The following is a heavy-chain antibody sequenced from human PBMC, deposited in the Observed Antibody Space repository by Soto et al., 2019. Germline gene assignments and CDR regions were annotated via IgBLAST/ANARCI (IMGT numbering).Heavy chain of an antibody. CDR2: ISGSGGST. Sequence: EVQLLESGGGLVQPGGSLRLSCAASGFTFSSYAMNWVRQAPGKGVEWVSAISGSGGSTYYADSVKGRFTISSDNSKNTLYLQMNSLRAEDTALYYCAKGNNWSDRRAGFDYWGQGTLVTVSS. CDR1: GFTFSSYA. V-gene: IGHV3-23*01. D-gene: IGHD1-20*01. J-gene: IGHJ4*02. CDR3: AKGNNWSDRRAGFDY.